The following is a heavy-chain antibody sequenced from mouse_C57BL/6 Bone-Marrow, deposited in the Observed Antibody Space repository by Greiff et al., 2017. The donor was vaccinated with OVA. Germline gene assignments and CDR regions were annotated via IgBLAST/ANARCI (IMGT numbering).Heavy chain of an antibody. CDR1: GYTFTDYN. J-gene: IGHJ3*01. V-gene: IGHV1-18*01. D-gene: IGHD2-4*01. CDR3: ARGGYYDYDGGAWFAY. Sequence: EVQLQQSGPELAKPGASVKIPCKASGYTFTDYNMDWVKQSHGKSLEWIGDINYNNGGTIYNQKFKGKATLTVDKSSSTAYMELRSLTSEDTAVYYCARGGYYDYDGGAWFAYWGQGTLVTVSA. CDR2: INYNNGGT.